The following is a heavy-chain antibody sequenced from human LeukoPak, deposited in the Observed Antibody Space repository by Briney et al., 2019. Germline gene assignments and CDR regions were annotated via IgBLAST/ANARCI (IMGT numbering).Heavy chain of an antibody. D-gene: IGHD3-22*01. CDR2: ISGIGGST. CDR1: GFTFSSYA. J-gene: IGHJ4*02. Sequence: GGSLRLSCAASGFTFSSYAMSWVRQAPGKGLEWVSAISGIGGSTYYADSVKGRFTISRDNSKNTLYLQMNSLRAEDTAVYYCAKVKAHYYDSSGYYSGFDYWGQGTLVTVSS. CDR3: AKVKAHYYDSSGYYSGFDY. V-gene: IGHV3-23*01.